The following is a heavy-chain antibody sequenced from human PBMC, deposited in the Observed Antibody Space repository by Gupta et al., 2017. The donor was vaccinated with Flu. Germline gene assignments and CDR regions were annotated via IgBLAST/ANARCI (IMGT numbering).Heavy chain of an antibody. D-gene: IGHD1-26*01. J-gene: IGHJ4*02. Sequence: YTLTGYYLHWVRQAPGQGLEWMGWIYPNTGGTNYAQKFQGRVNMTRDTSISTVYMELSGLRSDDTALYYWASISGSYRKDYWGRGTLVTVSS. CDR3: ASISGSYRKDY. CDR1: YTLTGYY. CDR2: IYPNTGGT. V-gene: IGHV1-2*02.